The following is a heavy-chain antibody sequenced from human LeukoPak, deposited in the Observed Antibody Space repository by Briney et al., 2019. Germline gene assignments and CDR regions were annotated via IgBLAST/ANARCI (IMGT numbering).Heavy chain of an antibody. CDR1: GYTFTGYD. D-gene: IGHD4-17*01. Sequence: WASVKVSCKASGYTFTGYDFNWVRQATGQGLEWMGWMNPNSGNTGYAQKFQGRVTMTRNTSISTAYMELSSLRSEDTAVYYCARTVPYTGYFDPWGQGTLATVSS. CDR2: MNPNSGNT. J-gene: IGHJ5*02. V-gene: IGHV1-8*01. CDR3: ARTVPYTGYFDP.